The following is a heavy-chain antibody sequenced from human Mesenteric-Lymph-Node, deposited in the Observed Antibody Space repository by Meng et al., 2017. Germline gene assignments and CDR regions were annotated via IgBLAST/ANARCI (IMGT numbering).Heavy chain of an antibody. CDR1: GFTFSSYA. CDR3: ARWLQILPFDY. V-gene: IGHV3-30*04. CDR2: ISYDGSNK. D-gene: IGHD5-24*01. J-gene: IGHJ4*02. Sequence: GESLKISCAASGFTFSSYAMHWVRQAPGKGLEWVAVISYDGSNKYYADSVKGRFTISRDNSKNTLYLQMNSLRAEDTAVYYCARWLQILPFDYWGQGTRVTVSS.